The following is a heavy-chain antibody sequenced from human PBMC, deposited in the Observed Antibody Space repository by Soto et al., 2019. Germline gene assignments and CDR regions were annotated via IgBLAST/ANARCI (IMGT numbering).Heavy chain of an antibody. CDR1: GFTFSSYA. CDR2: ISYDGSNK. CDR3: ARGERMRTDKFDY. J-gene: IGHJ4*02. V-gene: IGHV3-30-3*01. D-gene: IGHD1-26*01. Sequence: QVQLVESGGGVVQPGRSLRLSCAASGFTFSSYAMHWVRQAPGKGQEWVAVISYDGSNKYYADSVKGRFTISRDNSKNTLYLQMNSLRAEDTAVYYCARGERMRTDKFDYWGQGTLVTVSS.